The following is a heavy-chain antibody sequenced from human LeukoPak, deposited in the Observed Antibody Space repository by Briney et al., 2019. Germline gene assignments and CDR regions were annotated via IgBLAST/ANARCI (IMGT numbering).Heavy chain of an antibody. V-gene: IGHV3-15*01. Sequence: GGSLRLSCAASGFTFSNAWMSWVRQAPGKWLEWVGRIKSKTDGGTTDYAAPVKGRFTISRDDSKNTLYLQMNSLKTEDTAVYYCTLASIAARGSFDYWGQGTLVTVSS. CDR2: IKSKTDGGTT. CDR1: GFTFSNAW. D-gene: IGHD6-6*01. J-gene: IGHJ4*02. CDR3: TLASIAARGSFDY.